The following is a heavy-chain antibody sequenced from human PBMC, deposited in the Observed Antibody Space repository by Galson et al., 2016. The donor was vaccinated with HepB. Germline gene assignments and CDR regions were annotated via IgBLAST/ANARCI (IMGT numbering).Heavy chain of an antibody. V-gene: IGHV3-23*01. D-gene: IGHD2-21*02. CDR2: ISGSGGST. Sequence: SLRLSCAASGLTYSSLAMSWVRQAPGKGLEWVSGISGSGGSTCYADSVKGRFTITRDSSLYLQMNSLRVEDTAVYYCASQGYCGGDCYKGLGAFDIWGPGTMVTVSS. CDR3: ASQGYCGGDCYKGLGAFDI. J-gene: IGHJ3*02. CDR1: GLTYSSLA.